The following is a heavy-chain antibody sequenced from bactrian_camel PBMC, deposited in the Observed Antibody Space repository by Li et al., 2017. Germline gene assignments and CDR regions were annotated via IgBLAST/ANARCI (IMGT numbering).Heavy chain of an antibody. CDR3: ARQEAWARLGY. J-gene: IGHJ4*01. CDR2: INSGGGST. D-gene: IGHD1*01. V-gene: IGHV3S40*01. CDR1: GFTFSSYA. Sequence: DVQLVESGGGLVQPGGSLRLSCAASGFTFSSYAMFWVRQAPGKGLEWVSAINSGGGSTYYADSVKGRFTISRDNAKNTVYLQMNSLKSEDTALYHCARQEAWARLGYWGRGTQVTVS.